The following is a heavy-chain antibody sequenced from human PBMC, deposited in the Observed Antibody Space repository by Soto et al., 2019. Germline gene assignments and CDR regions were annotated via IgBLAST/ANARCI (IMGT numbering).Heavy chain of an antibody. CDR2: INAGNGNT. CDR1: GYTFTSYA. CDR3: ARDRLAAAGYYYYYYGMDV. D-gene: IGHD6-13*01. V-gene: IGHV1-3*01. Sequence: ASVKVSCKASGYTFTSYAMHWVRQAPGQRLEWMGWINAGNGNTKYSQKFQGRVTITRDTSASTAYMELSSLRSEDTAVYYCARDRLAAAGYYYYYYGMDVWGQGTTVTVSS. J-gene: IGHJ6*02.